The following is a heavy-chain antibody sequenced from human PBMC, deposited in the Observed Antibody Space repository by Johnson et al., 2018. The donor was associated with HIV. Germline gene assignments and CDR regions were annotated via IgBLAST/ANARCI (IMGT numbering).Heavy chain of an antibody. CDR1: GFSFSDYY. V-gene: IGHV3-11*04. J-gene: IGHJ3*02. Sequence: SCAASGFSFSDYYMSWIRQTPGKGLEWVSYISSSGTTVYYADSVKGRFTISRDNAKNSLYLQMNSLSAEDTAVYYCARGMSSGPWAGGDAFDIWGQGTMVTVSS. CDR2: ISSSGTTV. CDR3: ARGMSSGPWAGGDAFDI. D-gene: IGHD3-22*01.